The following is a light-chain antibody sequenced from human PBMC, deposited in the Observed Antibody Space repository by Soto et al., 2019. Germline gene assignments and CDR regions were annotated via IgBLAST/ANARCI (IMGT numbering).Light chain of an antibody. CDR3: SSYTSRSTPV. CDR2: EVS. CDR1: SSDVGTYKY. J-gene: IGLJ2*01. V-gene: IGLV2-14*03. Sequence: QSALTQPASVSWSPGQSITISCTGTSSDVGTYKYVSWYQQHPGKAPKLMIYEVSNRPSGVSNRFSGSKSGNTASLTISGLQDEDEADYYCSSYTSRSTPVFGGGTKLTV.